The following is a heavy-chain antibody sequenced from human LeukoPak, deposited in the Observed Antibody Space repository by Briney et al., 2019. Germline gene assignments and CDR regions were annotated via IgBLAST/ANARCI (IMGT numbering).Heavy chain of an antibody. V-gene: IGHV3-23*01. CDR3: AKDGRSHPADY. J-gene: IGHJ4*02. CDR2: ISMSGDAT. D-gene: IGHD1-26*01. Sequence: GGPLRLSCAASGFTFSNSPMSWARQAPGKGLEWVSGISMSGDATYYADSVKGRFTISRDNSKNTLYLQMNSVRAEDTALYYCAKDGRSHPADYWGQGTLVTVSS. CDR1: GFTFSNSP.